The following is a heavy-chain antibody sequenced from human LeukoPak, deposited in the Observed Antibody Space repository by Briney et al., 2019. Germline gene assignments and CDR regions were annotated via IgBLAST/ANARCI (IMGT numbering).Heavy chain of an antibody. V-gene: IGHV3-48*01. J-gene: IGHJ4*02. D-gene: IGHD2-2*01. CDR1: GFTFSTYS. CDR3: AREYHDY. Sequence: GGSLRRSCAASGFTFSTYSMKWVRQAPGKGLEWVSYISSSSGTIYYADSVKGRFTISRDNAKNSLYLQMNSLRAEDTAVYYCAREYHDYWGQGTLVTVSS. CDR2: ISSSSGTI.